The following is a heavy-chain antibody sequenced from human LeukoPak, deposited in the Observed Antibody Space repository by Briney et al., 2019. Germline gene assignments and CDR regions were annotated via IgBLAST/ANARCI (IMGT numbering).Heavy chain of an antibody. CDR2: INPNSGGT. Sequence: ASVKVSCKASGYTFTGYYMHWVRQAPGQGLEWMGWINPNSGGTSYAQKFQGRVTMTRDTSISTAYMELSRLRSDDMAVYCCVRSYSEDQTRREMYCFDYWGQGTLVTVSS. V-gene: IGHV1-2*02. CDR3: VRSYSEDQTRREMYCFDY. CDR1: GYTFTGYY. J-gene: IGHJ4*02. D-gene: IGHD1-26*01.